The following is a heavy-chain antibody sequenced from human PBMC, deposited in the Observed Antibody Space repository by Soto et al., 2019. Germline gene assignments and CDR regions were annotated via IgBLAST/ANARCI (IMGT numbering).Heavy chain of an antibody. Sequence: PGGSLRLSCADSGFSFSSYGMHWVRQAPAKGLEWVAFISHDGSNDYYADSVKGRYTISRDNSKNTVYLQMNSLRVEDTAVYYCATDANEYLWEYYFDFWGQGTLVTVSS. V-gene: IGHV3-30*03. J-gene: IGHJ4*02. CDR1: GFSFSSYG. CDR3: ATDANEYLWEYYFDF. D-gene: IGHD3-16*01. CDR2: ISHDGSND.